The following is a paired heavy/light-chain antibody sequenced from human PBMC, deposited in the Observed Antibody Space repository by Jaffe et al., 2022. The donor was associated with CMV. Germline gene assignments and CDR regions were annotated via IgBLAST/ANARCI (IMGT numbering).Light chain of an antibody. CDR2: SNN. CDR1: SSNIGRNS. Sequence: QSVLAQPPSASGTPGQRVTISCSGGSSNIGRNSVYWYQHLPGTAPKLLIYSNNQRPSGVPDRFSGSKSGTSASLAIGGLQSEDEADYYCAAWDDSLNGRVFGGGTKLTVL. CDR3: AAWDDSLNGRV. V-gene: IGLV1-44*01. J-gene: IGLJ3*02.
Heavy chain of an antibody. Sequence: QVQLVQSGAEVKKPGASVKVSCKASGYKFTSYGITWVRQAPGQGLEWMGWISGYNGNTNYAQNLQGRVFLTTDTSTSTAYMELKSLRSDDTAMYYCARDRKYRNGWDDRDYWGQGTLVTVSS. CDR2: ISGYNGNT. V-gene: IGHV1-18*01. CDR3: ARDRKYRNGWDDRDY. D-gene: IGHD6-19*01. CDR1: GYKFTSYG. J-gene: IGHJ4*02.